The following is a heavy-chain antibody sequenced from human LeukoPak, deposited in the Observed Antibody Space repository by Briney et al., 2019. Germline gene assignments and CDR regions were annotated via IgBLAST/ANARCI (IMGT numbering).Heavy chain of an antibody. CDR3: ARDPSGSYSPYYFDY. D-gene: IGHD1-26*01. CDR2: INPNSGGT. J-gene: IGHJ4*02. CDR1: GYTFTGYY. V-gene: IGHV1-2*02. Sequence: AASVKVSCKASGYTFTGYYMHWVRQAPGQGLEWMGWINPNSGGTNYAQKFQGRVTMTRDTSISTAYMELSRLRSDDTAVYYRARDPSGSYSPYYFDYWGQGTLVTVSS.